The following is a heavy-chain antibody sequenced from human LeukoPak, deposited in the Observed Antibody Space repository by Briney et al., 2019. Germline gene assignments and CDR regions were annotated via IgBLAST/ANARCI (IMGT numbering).Heavy chain of an antibody. CDR2: IYDSGNT. J-gene: IGHJ4*02. Sequence: SETLSLTCTFSVSSISRYYWSWIRQPPGKELEGIGYIYDSGNTNYNPSLKSRVTISEDTSKNQFSLKLSSVTAADTVVYYCARVGLWWFDYWGQGTLVTVSS. D-gene: IGHD2-21*01. V-gene: IGHV4-59*01. CDR3: ARVGLWWFDY. CDR1: VSSISRYY.